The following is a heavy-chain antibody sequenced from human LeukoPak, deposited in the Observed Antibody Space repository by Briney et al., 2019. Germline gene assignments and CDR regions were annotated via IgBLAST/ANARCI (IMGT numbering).Heavy chain of an antibody. V-gene: IGHV1-2*02. CDR3: ARLGERGYSYGYAPFDY. CDR1: GFTFTAYY. D-gene: IGHD5-18*01. J-gene: IGHJ4*02. CDR2: INPNSGGT. Sequence: ASVKVSCKASGFTFTAYYMHWVRQAPGQGLEWMGWINPNSGGTNYAQKFQGRVTMTRDTSISTAYMELSRLRSDDTAAYYCARLGERGYSYGYAPFDYWGQGTLVTVSS.